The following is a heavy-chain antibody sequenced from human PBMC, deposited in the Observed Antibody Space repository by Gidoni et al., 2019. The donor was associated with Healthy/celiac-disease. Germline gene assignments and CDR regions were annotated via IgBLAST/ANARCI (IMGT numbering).Heavy chain of an antibody. CDR1: GFTFSSYE. Sequence: EVQLVESGGGLVQPGGSLRLSCAASGFTFSSYEMNWVRQAPGKGLEWVSYISSSGSTIYYADSVKGRFTISRDNAKNSLYLQMNSLRAEDTAVYYCARDRGYCSSTSCYTYYFDYWGQGTLVTVSS. J-gene: IGHJ4*02. CDR2: ISSSGSTI. V-gene: IGHV3-48*03. CDR3: ARDRGYCSSTSCYTYYFDY. D-gene: IGHD2-2*02.